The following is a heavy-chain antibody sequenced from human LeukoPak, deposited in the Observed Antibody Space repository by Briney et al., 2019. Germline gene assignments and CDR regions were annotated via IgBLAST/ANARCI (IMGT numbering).Heavy chain of an antibody. D-gene: IGHD2-2*01. CDR1: GGSISSYY. J-gene: IGHJ6*03. Sequence: SETLSLTCTVSGGSISSYYWSWIREPPGKGLELIGYIYYNRSTNYNPSLKSRVTISVDTSKNQFSLKLSSVTAADTAVYYRARGLGEEWVVPAASPAYYYYYMDVWGKGTTVNVSS. V-gene: IGHV4-59*12. CDR2: IYYNRST. CDR3: ARGLGEEWVVPAASPAYYYYYMDV.